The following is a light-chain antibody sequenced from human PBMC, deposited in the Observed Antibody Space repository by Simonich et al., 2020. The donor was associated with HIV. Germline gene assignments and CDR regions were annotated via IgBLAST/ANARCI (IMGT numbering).Light chain of an antibody. J-gene: IGLJ1*01. Sequence: SYELTQPVSMSVSPGQSASITCSGDKLGDKYACWDQQKPGQSPVVVIYQDNKRHSGIPDRFSGSNSGSSASLTISRVEAGDEADYFCQVWDSDSHHYVFGTGTKVTVL. CDR1: KLGDKY. V-gene: IGLV3-1*01. CDR2: QDN. CDR3: QVWDSDSHHYV.